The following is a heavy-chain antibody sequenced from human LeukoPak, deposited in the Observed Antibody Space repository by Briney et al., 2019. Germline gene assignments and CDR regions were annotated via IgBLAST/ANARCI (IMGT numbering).Heavy chain of an antibody. D-gene: IGHD6-6*01. J-gene: IGHJ4*02. V-gene: IGHV1-18*01. CDR3: AREVYSSSSIDY. CDR2: ISAYNGNT. Sequence: GASVKVSCKASGGTFSSYAISWVRQAPGQGLEWMGWISAYNGNTNYAQKLQGRVTMTTDTSTSTAYVELRSLRSDDTAVYYCAREVYSSSSIDYWGQGTLVTVSS. CDR1: GGTFSSYA.